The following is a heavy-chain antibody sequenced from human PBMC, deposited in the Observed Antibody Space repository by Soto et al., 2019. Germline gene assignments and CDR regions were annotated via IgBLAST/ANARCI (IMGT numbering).Heavy chain of an antibody. CDR2: ISAYNGNT. CDR3: AREVRGVIMGSWFDP. V-gene: IGHV1-18*01. D-gene: IGHD3-10*01. Sequence: QVQLVQSGAEVKKPGASVKVSCKASGYTFTSYGISWVRQAPGQGLEWMGWISAYNGNTNYTQKLQGRVTMTTDTSTSTAYMELRSLRSDDTAVYYCAREVRGVIMGSWFDPWGQGTLVTVSS. J-gene: IGHJ5*02. CDR1: GYTFTSYG.